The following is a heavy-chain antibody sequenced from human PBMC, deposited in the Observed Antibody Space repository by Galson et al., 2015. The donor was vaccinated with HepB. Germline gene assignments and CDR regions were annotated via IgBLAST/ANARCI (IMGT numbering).Heavy chain of an antibody. CDR3: ARELSWSGRDY. D-gene: IGHD3-3*01. V-gene: IGHV3-23*01. CDR1: GFTFTNYA. CDR2: ISGSGSRT. J-gene: IGHJ4*02. Sequence: SLRLSCAASGFTFTNYAMNWVRQAPGKGLEWVSDISGSGSRTSYADSVKGRFTISRDNSENIVYLQMKSLRAEDTAVYYCARELSWSGRDYWGQGTLVIVSS.